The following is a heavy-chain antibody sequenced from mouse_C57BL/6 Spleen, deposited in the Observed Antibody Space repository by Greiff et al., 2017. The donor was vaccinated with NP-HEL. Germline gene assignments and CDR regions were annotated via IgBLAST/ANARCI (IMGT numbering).Heavy chain of an antibody. CDR3: ARSKTGTGWYFDV. Sequence: QVQLKQSGAELVRPGTSVKVSCKASGYAFTNYLIEWVKQRPGQGLEWIGVINPGSGGTNYNEKFKGKATLTADKSSSTAYMQLSSLTSEDSAVYFCARSKTGTGWYFDVWGTGTTVTVSS. J-gene: IGHJ1*03. CDR2: INPGSGGT. D-gene: IGHD4-1*01. CDR1: GYAFTNYL. V-gene: IGHV1-54*01.